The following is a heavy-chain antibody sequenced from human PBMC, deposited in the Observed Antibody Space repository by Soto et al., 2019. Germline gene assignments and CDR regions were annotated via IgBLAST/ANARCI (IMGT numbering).Heavy chain of an antibody. D-gene: IGHD2-15*01. J-gene: IGHJ5*02. CDR1: GFTFSYAW. CDR2: IKSKSDGGTT. Sequence: GGSLRLSCAASGFTFSYAWMSWVRQAPGKGLDWVGRIKSKSDGGTTEYAAPVRGRFTISRNDSKNTLYLQMNSLKTEDTAVYYCTTDLWRIAVVVGSTGYFNPWGQGTPVTVSS. V-gene: IGHV3-15*01. CDR3: TTDLWRIAVVVGSTGYFNP.